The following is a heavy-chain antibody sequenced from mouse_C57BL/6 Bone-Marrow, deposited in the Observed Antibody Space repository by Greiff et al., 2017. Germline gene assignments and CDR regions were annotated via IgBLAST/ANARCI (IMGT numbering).Heavy chain of an antibody. Sequence: VQLQQSGPELVKPGASVKISCKASGYTFTDYYMNWVKQSHGKSLEWIGDINPNNGGTSYNQKFKGKATLTVDKSSSTAYMELRSLTSEDSAVYYCARGGLLRSSFDYWGQGTTLTVSS. CDR2: INPNNGGT. J-gene: IGHJ2*01. CDR3: ARGGLLRSSFDY. D-gene: IGHD1-1*01. CDR1: GYTFTDYY. V-gene: IGHV1-26*01.